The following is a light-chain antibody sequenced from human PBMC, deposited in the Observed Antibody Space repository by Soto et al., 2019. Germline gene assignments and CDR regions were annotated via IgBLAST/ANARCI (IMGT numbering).Light chain of an antibody. CDR1: QSVSSSY. V-gene: IGKV3-20*01. CDR2: GAS. CDR3: QQYGSSPLT. J-gene: IGKJ4*01. Sequence: EIVLTQSPGTLSLSPGERATLSCRASQSVSSSYLAWYQQKHGQAPRLLIYGASSRATGIPDRVSGCGSGTYFILTSSRLEAEDFAVYYWQQYGSSPLTFGGGTKVEIK.